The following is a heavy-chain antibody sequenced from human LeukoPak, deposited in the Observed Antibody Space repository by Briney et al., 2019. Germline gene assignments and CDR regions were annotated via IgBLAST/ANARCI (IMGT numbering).Heavy chain of an antibody. D-gene: IGHD2-21*02. Sequence: GGSLSLSCAASGFTFGSYDMHWVRQAPGRGLEWVAGISYDGTNKYYADSVKGRFTISRDNSKNTLYLQMNSLRTDDTAVYYCARESPACGEDCYFDYWGQGTLVTVSS. V-gene: IGHV3-30-3*01. CDR1: GFTFGSYD. CDR3: ARESPACGEDCYFDY. CDR2: ISYDGTNK. J-gene: IGHJ4*02.